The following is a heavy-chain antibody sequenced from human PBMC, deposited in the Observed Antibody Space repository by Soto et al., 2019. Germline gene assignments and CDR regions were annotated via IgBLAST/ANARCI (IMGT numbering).Heavy chain of an antibody. J-gene: IGHJ3*02. CDR2: INPSGGST. CDR3: ATTSEAQQLGPMSAFDI. Sequence: GASVKVSCKASGYTFTSYYMHWVRQAPGQGLEWMGIINPSGGSTSYAQKFQGRVTMTRDTSTSTVYMELSSLRSEDTAVYYCATTSEAQQLGPMSAFDIRGQGTTVTVSS. CDR1: GYTFTSYY. V-gene: IGHV1-46*03. D-gene: IGHD6-13*01.